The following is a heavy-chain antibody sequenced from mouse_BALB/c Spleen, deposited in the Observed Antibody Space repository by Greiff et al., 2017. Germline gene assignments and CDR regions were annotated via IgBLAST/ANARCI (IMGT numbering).Heavy chain of an antibody. Sequence: EVKLMESGGGLVKPGGSLKLSCAASGFTFSSYAMSWVRQTPEKRLEWVASISSGGSTYYPDSVKGRFTISRDNAKNNLYLQMSSLKSEDTAMYYCARVRGAMDYWGQGTSVTVSS. D-gene: IGHD2-14*01. J-gene: IGHJ4*01. CDR3: ARVRGAMDY. CDR2: ISSGGST. V-gene: IGHV5-6-5*01. CDR1: GFTFSSYA.